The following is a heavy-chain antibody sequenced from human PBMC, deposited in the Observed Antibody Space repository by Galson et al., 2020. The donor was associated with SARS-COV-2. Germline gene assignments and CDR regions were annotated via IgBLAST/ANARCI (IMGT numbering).Heavy chain of an antibody. CDR1: GFTFSSYG. J-gene: IGHJ1*01. D-gene: IGHD2-8*01. CDR3: ARDFAVSEGEYFQH. CDR2: IWYDGSNK. Sequence: GGSLRLSCAASGFTFSSYGMHWARQAPGKGLEWVAVIWYDGSNKYYADSVKGRFTISRDNSKNTLYLQMNSLRAEDTAVYYCARDFAVSEGEYFQHWDQGTLVTVSS. V-gene: IGHV3-33*01.